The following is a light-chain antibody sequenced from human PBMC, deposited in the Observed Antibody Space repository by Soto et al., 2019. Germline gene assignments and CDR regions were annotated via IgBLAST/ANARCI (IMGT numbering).Light chain of an antibody. CDR1: LGISNY. J-gene: IGKJ5*01. V-gene: IGKV1-27*01. CDR3: QQYNNWPIT. CDR2: EAS. Sequence: NLMNQSPSSLSASVGDRVTITCRASLGISNYLAWYQQKPGKVPKLLIYEASTLKSGVPSRFSGSGSGTEFTLTISSLQSEDFAVYYCQQYNNWPITFGQGTRLEIK.